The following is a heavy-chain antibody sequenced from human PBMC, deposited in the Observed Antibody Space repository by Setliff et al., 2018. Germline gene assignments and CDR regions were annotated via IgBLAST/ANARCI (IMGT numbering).Heavy chain of an antibody. D-gene: IGHD3-10*01. CDR1: GGSISSSSYY. CDR2: IYYSGST. Sequence: SETLSLTCTVSGGSISSSSYYWGWIRQPPGKGLEWIGSIYYSGSTYYNPSLKSRVPVAVDTSKNQFSLKLSSVPAAGTAVYYCAKNGFGVVALGVNNWFDPWGQGTLVTVSS. V-gene: IGHV4-39*07. J-gene: IGHJ5*02. CDR3: AKNGFGVVALGVNNWFDP.